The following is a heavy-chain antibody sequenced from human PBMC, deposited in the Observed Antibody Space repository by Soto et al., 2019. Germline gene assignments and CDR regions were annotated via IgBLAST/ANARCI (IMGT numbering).Heavy chain of an antibody. CDR1: GGSISSSSHY. Sequence: QLQLQESGPGLVKPSETLSLTCNVSGGSISSSSHYWAWLRQPPGKGLGWIGSVHDSGSTHYNPSLKSRVTISVDTSNSQFSRQLKSLTAADTAVYYCAMHPRVVVSPKYWFGPCGQGTLVTVSS. CDR2: VHDSGST. V-gene: IGHV4-39*01. J-gene: IGHJ5*02. D-gene: IGHD2-15*01. CDR3: AMHPRVVVSPKYWFGP.